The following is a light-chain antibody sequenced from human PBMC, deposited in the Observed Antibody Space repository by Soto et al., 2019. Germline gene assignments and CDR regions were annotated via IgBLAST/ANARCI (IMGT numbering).Light chain of an antibody. Sequence: QSALTQPASVSGAPGQSIAVSCTGTSSDVGGYSYVSWYQQQPGKAPKLVISDVSNRPSGVSDRFSGSKSGSTASLTISGLQTEDEADYYCASYTTGSTYVFGTGTKVPVL. CDR2: DVS. CDR1: SSDVGGYSY. CDR3: ASYTTGSTYV. V-gene: IGLV2-14*01. J-gene: IGLJ1*01.